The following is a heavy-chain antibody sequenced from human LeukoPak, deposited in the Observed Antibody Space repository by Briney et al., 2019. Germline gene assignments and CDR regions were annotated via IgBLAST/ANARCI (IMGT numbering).Heavy chain of an antibody. CDR2: IRSKAYGGTT. CDR1: GSTFGDYA. V-gene: IGHV3-49*03. D-gene: IGHD4-17*01. Sequence: TGGSLRLSCTASGSTFGDYAMSWFRQAPGKGLEWVGFIRSKAYGGTTEYAASVKGRFTISRDDSKSIAYLQMNSLKTEDTAVYYCTRDRDGDYVLSYYYYYMDIWGKGTTVTVSS. J-gene: IGHJ6*03. CDR3: TRDRDGDYVLSYYYYYMDI.